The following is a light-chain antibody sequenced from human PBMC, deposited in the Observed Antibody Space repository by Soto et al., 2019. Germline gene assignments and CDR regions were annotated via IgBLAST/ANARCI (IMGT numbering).Light chain of an antibody. CDR3: QQSYSTPRT. J-gene: IGKJ1*01. Sequence: DIVMTQSPDSLAVSLGERATINCKSSQSVLYSSNKKNYLAWYQQTSGQSPNVLIYWASTRESGLPDRFSGSGSGTDFTLTISILQAEDAAVYYCQQSYSTPRTFGQGTKVEIK. V-gene: IGKV4-1*01. CDR2: WAS. CDR1: QSVLYSSNKKNY.